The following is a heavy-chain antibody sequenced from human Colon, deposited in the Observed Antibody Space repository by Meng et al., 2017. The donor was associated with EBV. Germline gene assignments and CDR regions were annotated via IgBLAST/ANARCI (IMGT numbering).Heavy chain of an antibody. V-gene: IGHV4-4*02. CDR3: ARGNAYNAPSFDY. J-gene: IGHJ4*02. CDR1: GASISSNNW. Sequence: QGQLQESGPGPVEPSGTLSLTCAVSGASISSNNWWSWVRQPPGKGLEWIGEIYHGGNTNYNPSLKSRVTISVDRSNDQFSLSLSSVTAADTAVYYCARGNAYNAPSFDYWGQGTLVTVSS. CDR2: IYHGGNT. D-gene: IGHD5-24*01.